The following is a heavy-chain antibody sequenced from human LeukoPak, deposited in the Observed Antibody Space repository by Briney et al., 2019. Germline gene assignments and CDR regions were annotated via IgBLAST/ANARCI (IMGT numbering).Heavy chain of an antibody. CDR3: ARTRPRYSSGWYEGDY. CDR1: GGTFSSYA. Sequence: SVKVSCKASGGTFSSYAISWVRQAPGQGLEWMGRIIPIFGTANYAQKFQGRVTITTDEPTSTAYMELSSLRSEDTAVYYCARTRPRYSSGWYEGDYWGQGTLVTVSS. CDR2: IIPIFGTA. D-gene: IGHD6-19*01. V-gene: IGHV1-69*05. J-gene: IGHJ4*02.